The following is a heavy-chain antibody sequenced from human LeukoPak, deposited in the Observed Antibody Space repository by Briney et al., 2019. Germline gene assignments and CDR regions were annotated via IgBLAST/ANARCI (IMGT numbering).Heavy chain of an antibody. CDR2: IDTSSSRI. CDR3: ATDFDWAFNI. D-gene: IGHD3-9*01. J-gene: IGHJ3*02. CDR1: GLRTIDNV. V-gene: IGHV3-48*02. Sequence: PGGSLRLSCAASGLRTIDNVMNWVRQAPGKGLEWVSYIDTSSSRIHYADSVKGRFTISRDDAKNSLYLQMNSLRDEDTAVYYCATDFDWAFNIWGQGTMVTVSS.